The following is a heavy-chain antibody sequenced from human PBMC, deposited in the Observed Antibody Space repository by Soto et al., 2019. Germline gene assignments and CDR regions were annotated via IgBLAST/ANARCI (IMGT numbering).Heavy chain of an antibody. CDR1: GYTFTSYG. D-gene: IGHD2-2*01. Sequence: QVQLVQSGAEVKKPGASVKVSCKASGYTFTSYGISWVRQAPGQGLEWMGWISAYNGNTNSAQTLQGRVTMPADTSTITADMELRSLRSDDTAVYSCARLTPPTLVVVPAAIHLDYWGQATLVTVSS. J-gene: IGHJ4*02. CDR2: ISAYNGNT. V-gene: IGHV1-18*01. CDR3: ARLTPPTLVVVPAAIHLDY.